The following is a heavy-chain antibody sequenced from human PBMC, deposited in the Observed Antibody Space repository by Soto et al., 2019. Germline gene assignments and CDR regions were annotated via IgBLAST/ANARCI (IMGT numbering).Heavy chain of an antibody. CDR3: VRKQLVGGAFDY. J-gene: IGHJ4*02. Sequence: GGSLRLSCSASGFTFSSYTMHWVRQAPGKGLEYFSTISSDGGSTYYADSVKGRFTISRDNSKNTLYLQMSSLRAEDTAVYYCVRKQLVGGAFDYWGQGTLVTVSS. CDR2: ISSDGGST. D-gene: IGHD6-6*01. V-gene: IGHV3-64D*08. CDR1: GFTFSSYT.